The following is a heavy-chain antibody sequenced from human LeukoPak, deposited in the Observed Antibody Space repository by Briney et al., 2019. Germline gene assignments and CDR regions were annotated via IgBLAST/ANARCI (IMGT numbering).Heavy chain of an antibody. CDR3: AHSNLLWFGEAFDY. D-gene: IGHD3-10*01. CDR2: IYWNDDK. J-gene: IGHJ4*02. V-gene: IGHV2-5*01. Sequence: SGPTLVNPTQTLTLTCTFSGFSLSTSGVGVGWICQPPGKALEWLALIYWNDDKRYSPSLKSRLTITKDTSKNQVVLTMTNMDPVDTATYYCAHSNLLWFGEAFDYWGQGTLVTVSS. CDR1: GFSLSTSGVG.